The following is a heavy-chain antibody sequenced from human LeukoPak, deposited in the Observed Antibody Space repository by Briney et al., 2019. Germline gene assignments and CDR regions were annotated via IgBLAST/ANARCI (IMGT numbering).Heavy chain of an antibody. CDR2: INHSGST. D-gene: IGHD2/OR15-2a*01. CDR1: GGSFSGYY. Sequence: SETLSLTCAVSGGSFSGYYWNWIRQSPGKGLEWIGEINHSGSTHYNPSLKSRVTISVDTSKNQFSLKLSSVTAADTAVYYCARTRISRPYDAFDIWGQGTMVTVSS. J-gene: IGHJ3*02. CDR3: ARTRISRPYDAFDI. V-gene: IGHV4-34*01.